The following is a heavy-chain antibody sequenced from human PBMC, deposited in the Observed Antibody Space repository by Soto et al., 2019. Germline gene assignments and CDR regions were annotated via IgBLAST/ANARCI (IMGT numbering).Heavy chain of an antibody. CDR1: GYSFTGYY. V-gene: IGHV1-2*02. Sequence: GASVKVSCKASGYSFTGYYIHWVRQAPGQGLEWMGWISPNSGATNYAQRFQGRVTMTTDTSISTAYMELSSLRSDDAAVYYCARGRYGDYEQNWCDTWGPGTLVTVSS. D-gene: IGHD4-17*01. J-gene: IGHJ5*02. CDR3: ARGRYGDYEQNWCDT. CDR2: ISPNSGAT.